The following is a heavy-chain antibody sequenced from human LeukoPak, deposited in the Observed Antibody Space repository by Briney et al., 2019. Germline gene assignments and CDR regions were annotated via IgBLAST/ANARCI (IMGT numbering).Heavy chain of an antibody. CDR1: GFTFDDYA. CDR3: AKAYPPYDSSGQFDY. V-gene: IGHV3-9*01. Sequence: GGSLRLSCAASGFTFDDYAMHWVRQAPGKGLEWVSGISWNSGSIGYADSVKGRFTISRDNAKNSLYLQMNSLRAEDTALYYCAKAYPPYDSSGQFDYWGEGTLVTVSS. D-gene: IGHD3-22*01. J-gene: IGHJ4*02. CDR2: ISWNSGSI.